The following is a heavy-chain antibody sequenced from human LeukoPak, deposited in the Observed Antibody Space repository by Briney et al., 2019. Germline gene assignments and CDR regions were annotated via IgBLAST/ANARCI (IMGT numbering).Heavy chain of an antibody. D-gene: IGHD2-2*02. J-gene: IGHJ4*02. CDR3: ARDSGDQLLYGEVY. Sequence: GASVKVSCKASGGTFSSYAISWVRQAPGQGLEWMGRIIPILGIANYAQKFQGRVTITADKSTSTAYMELSSLRSEDTAVYYCARDSGDQLLYGEVYWGQGTLVTVSS. CDR2: IIPILGIA. CDR1: GGTFSSYA. V-gene: IGHV1-69*04.